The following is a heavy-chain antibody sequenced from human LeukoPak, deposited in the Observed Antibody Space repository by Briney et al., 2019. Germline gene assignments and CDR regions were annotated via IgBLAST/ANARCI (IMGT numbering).Heavy chain of an antibody. J-gene: IGHJ4*02. CDR2: IIPIFGTA. CDR3: ARGAGYSYGRNFDY. V-gene: IGHV1-69*05. CDR1: GGTFSSYA. Sequence: ASVKVSCKASGGTFSSYAISWVRQAPGQGLEWMGRIIPIFGTANYAQKFQGRVTITTGESTSTAYMELSSLRSEDTAVYYCARGAGYSYGRNFDYWGQGTLVTVSS. D-gene: IGHD5-18*01.